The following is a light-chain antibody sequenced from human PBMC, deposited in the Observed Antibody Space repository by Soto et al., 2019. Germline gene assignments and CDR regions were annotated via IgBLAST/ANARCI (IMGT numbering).Light chain of an antibody. CDR3: CSYAGSSPYV. Sequence: QSVLTQPASVSGSPGQSITISCAGTSSDVGSYNLVSWYQQHPGKAPKLMIYEGSKRPSGVSNRFSGSKSGNTASLTISGLQAEDEADYYCCSYAGSSPYVFGTGTMLPVL. CDR1: SSDVGSYNL. CDR2: EGS. J-gene: IGLJ1*01. V-gene: IGLV2-23*01.